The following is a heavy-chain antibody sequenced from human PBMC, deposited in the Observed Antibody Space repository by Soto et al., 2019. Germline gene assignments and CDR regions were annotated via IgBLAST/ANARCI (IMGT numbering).Heavy chain of an antibody. Sequence: PSETLSLTCAVSGGSISSGGYSWSWIRQPPGKGLEWIGYIYHSGSTYYNPSLKSRVTISVDRSKNQFSLKLSSVTAADTAVYYCARADCRGGSCQRTNSFDPWGQGPLVTVAS. CDR1: GGSISSGGYS. V-gene: IGHV4-30-2*01. CDR3: ARADCRGGSCQRTNSFDP. J-gene: IGHJ5*02. CDR2: IYHSGST. D-gene: IGHD2-15*01.